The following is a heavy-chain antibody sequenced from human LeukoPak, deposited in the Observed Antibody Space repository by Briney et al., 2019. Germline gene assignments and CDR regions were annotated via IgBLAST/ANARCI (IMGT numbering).Heavy chain of an antibody. D-gene: IGHD5-12*01. Sequence: HAGGSLRLSCAASGFTFSSYGMIWVRQAPGKGLEWVSSISGSGDSTYYADSVKGRFSISRDNSKNTLYLQMNSLRAEDTAVYYCAKKSFDGSGYDLDYWGQGTLVTVSS. CDR3: AKKSFDGSGYDLDY. CDR2: ISGSGDST. V-gene: IGHV3-23*01. J-gene: IGHJ4*02. CDR1: GFTFSSYG.